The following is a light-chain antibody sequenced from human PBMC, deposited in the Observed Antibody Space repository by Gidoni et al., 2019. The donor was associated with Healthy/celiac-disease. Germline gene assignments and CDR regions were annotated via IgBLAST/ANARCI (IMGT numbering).Light chain of an antibody. V-gene: IGLV3-1*01. CDR2: QDS. J-gene: IGLJ2*01. CDR3: QAWDSSPADVV. CDR1: KLGDKY. Sequence: SYELTQPPSVSVSPGQTASITCSGDKLGDKYACWYQQTPGQSPVLVIYQDSKRPSGIPERFSGSNSGNTATLTISGTQAMDEADYYCQAWDSSPADVVFGGGTKLTVL.